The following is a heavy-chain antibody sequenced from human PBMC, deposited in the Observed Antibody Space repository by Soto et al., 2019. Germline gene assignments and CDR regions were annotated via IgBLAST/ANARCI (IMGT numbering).Heavy chain of an antibody. D-gene: IGHD3-22*01. CDR1: GGSISSYY. J-gene: IGHJ4*02. CDR2: IYDSGST. Sequence: SETLSLTCTVSGGSISSYYWSWIRQPPGKGLEWIGYIYDSGSTNYNPSLKSRVTISVDTSKNQFSLRLTSVTAADTAVYFCARDRALYESSGSYFDYWGQGTLVTVSS. V-gene: IGHV4-59*01. CDR3: ARDRALYESSGSYFDY.